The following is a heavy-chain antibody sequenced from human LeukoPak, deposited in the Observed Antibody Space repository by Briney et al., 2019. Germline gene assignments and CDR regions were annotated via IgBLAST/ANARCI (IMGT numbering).Heavy chain of an antibody. J-gene: IGHJ6*03. CDR2: IYYSGST. CDR1: GYSISSGYY. Sequence: SETLSLTCTVSGYSISSGYYWSWIRQPPGKGLEWIGYIYYSGSTNYNPSLKSRVTISVDTSKNQFSLKLSSVTAADTAVYYCARATGYSGYDFRRRDYYYYYYMDVWGKGTTVTISS. V-gene: IGHV4-61*01. D-gene: IGHD5-12*01. CDR3: ARATGYSGYDFRRRDYYYYYYMDV.